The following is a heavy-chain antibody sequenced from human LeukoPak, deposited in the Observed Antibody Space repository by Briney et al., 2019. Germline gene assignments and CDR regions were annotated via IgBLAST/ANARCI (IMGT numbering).Heavy chain of an antibody. V-gene: IGHV4-39*07. CDR3: ARDPWYYDSSGYEQAGGFDY. D-gene: IGHD3-22*01. J-gene: IGHJ4*02. Sequence: SETLSLTCTVSGGSIGSSSYYWGWIRQPPGKGLEWIGEINHSGSTNYNPSLKSRVTISVDTSKNQFSLKLSSVTAADTAVYYCARDPWYYDSSGYEQAGGFDYWGQGTLVTVSS. CDR2: INHSGST. CDR1: GGSIGSSSYY.